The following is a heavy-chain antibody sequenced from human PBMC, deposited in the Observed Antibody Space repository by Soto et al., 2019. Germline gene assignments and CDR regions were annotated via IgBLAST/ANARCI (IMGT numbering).Heavy chain of an antibody. CDR1: GFNFGSYW. CDR2: IKKDGSNK. CDR3: ARDVSAGSSSLYLDAFDI. D-gene: IGHD6-13*01. V-gene: IGHV3-7*03. J-gene: IGHJ3*02. Sequence: EVQLVESGGGLVQPGGSLRLSCEASGFNFGSYWMTWVRQAPGHGLEWVANIKKDGSNKSYLDSVRGRFTISRDNAKNALDLQLNSLRAEDTALYYCARDVSAGSSSLYLDAFDICGQGTMGTVSS.